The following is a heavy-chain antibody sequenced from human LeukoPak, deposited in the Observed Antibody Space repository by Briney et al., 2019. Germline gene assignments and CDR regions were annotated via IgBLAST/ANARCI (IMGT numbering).Heavy chain of an antibody. Sequence: SETLSLTCTVSGGSISSSSYYWVWIRQPPGKGLEWIGSIYYSGSTYYNPSLKSRVTISVDTSKNQFSLKLSSVTAADTAVYYCARDKGIAVAGTSYYYYGMDVWGQGTTVTVSS. CDR2: IYYSGST. J-gene: IGHJ6*02. CDR3: ARDKGIAVAGTSYYYYGMDV. CDR1: GGSISSSSYY. V-gene: IGHV4-39*01. D-gene: IGHD6-19*01.